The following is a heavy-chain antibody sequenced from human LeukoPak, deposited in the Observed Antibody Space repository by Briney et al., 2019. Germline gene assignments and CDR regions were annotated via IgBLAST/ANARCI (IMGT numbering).Heavy chain of an antibody. CDR3: ARDHFEPGVFFDS. Sequence: SVKVSCKASGGTFSSYAISWVRQAPGQGLEWMGRIIPILGIANYAQKFQGRVTITADKSTSTAYMELSSLRAEDTAVYYCARDHFEPGVFFDSWGQGTLVTVSS. D-gene: IGHD3-9*01. CDR1: GGTFSSYA. J-gene: IGHJ4*02. V-gene: IGHV1-69*04. CDR2: IIPILGIA.